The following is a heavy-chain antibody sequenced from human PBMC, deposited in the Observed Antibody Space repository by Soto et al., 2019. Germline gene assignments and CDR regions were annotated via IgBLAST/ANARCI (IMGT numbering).Heavy chain of an antibody. J-gene: IGHJ4*02. V-gene: IGHV3-11*03. Sequence: PGGSLSLSCVASGFDFSDFHISWVRQAPGKGLEWISYISSSLGHTDYAESVKGRFTISRDNAKSSVLLEMSDLRSDDTAVYYCAANWNFGLNFWGQGPLVTVSS. CDR1: GFDFSDFH. CDR3: AANWNFGLNF. CDR2: ISSSLGHT. D-gene: IGHD1-1*01.